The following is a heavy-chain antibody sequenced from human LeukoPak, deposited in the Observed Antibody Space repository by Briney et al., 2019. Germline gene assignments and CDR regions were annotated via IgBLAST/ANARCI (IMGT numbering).Heavy chain of an antibody. CDR3: AREHPGIAAAGTSFDP. D-gene: IGHD6-13*01. Sequence: RASVKVSCKASGYTFTSYGISWVRQAPGQGLEWMGWINTNTGNPTYAQGFTGRFVFSLDTSVSTAYLQISSLKAEDTAVYYCAREHPGIAAAGTSFDPWGQGTLVTVSS. CDR2: INTNTGNP. J-gene: IGHJ5*02. CDR1: GYTFTSYG. V-gene: IGHV7-4-1*02.